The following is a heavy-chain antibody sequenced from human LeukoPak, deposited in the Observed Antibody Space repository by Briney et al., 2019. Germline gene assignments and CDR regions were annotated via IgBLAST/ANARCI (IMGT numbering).Heavy chain of an antibody. V-gene: IGHV4-34*01. D-gene: IGHD6-6*01. Sequence: SETLSLTCAVYGGSFSGYYWSWIRQPPGKGLEWIGSIYYSGSTYYNPSLKSRVTISVDTSKNQFSLKLSSVTAADTAVYYCAIVHGYFQHWGQGTLVTVSS. CDR1: GGSFSGYY. CDR2: IYYSGST. CDR3: AIVHGYFQH. J-gene: IGHJ1*01.